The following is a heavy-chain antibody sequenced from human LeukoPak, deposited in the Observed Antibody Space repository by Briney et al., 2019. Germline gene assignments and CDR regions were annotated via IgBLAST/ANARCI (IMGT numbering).Heavy chain of an antibody. J-gene: IGHJ5*02. D-gene: IGHD2-2*01. CDR2: ISGSNGNT. CDR1: GYTFTSYG. CDR3: ARDRCSSTSCYGRFDP. Sequence: ASVKVSCKASGYTFTSYGISWVRQAPGQGLEWMGWISGSNGNTNYAQKLQGRVTMTTDTSTSTAYMELRSLRSDDTAVYYCARDRCSSTSCYGRFDPWGQGTLVTVSS. V-gene: IGHV1-18*01.